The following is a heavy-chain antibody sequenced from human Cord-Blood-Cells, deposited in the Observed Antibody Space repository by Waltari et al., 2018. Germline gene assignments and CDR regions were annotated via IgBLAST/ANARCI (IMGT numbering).Heavy chain of an antibody. J-gene: IGHJ6*02. CDR2: INHSGST. D-gene: IGHD2-21*02. Sequence: YWSWIRQPPGKGLEWIGEINHSGSTNYNPSLKSRVTISVDTSKNQFSLKLSSVTAADTAVYYCARGLRPSHCGGDCYYYYGMDVWGQGTTVTVSS. V-gene: IGHV4-34*01. CDR3: ARGLRPSHCGGDCYYYYGMDV. CDR1: Y.